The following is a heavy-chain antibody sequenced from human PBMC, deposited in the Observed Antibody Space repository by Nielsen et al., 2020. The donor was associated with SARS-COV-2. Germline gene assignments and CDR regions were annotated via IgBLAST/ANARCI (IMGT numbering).Heavy chain of an antibody. J-gene: IGHJ4*02. V-gene: IGHV4-59*01. CDR3: ARDRIALLDY. CDR1: GGSISSYY. Sequence: SETLSLTCTVSGGSISSYYWSWIRQPPGKGLEWIGYIYYSGSTNYNPSLKSRVTISVDTSKNQFSLKLSSVTAADTAVYYCARDRIALLDYWGQGTLVTVSS. D-gene: IGHD2/OR15-2a*01. CDR2: IYYSGST.